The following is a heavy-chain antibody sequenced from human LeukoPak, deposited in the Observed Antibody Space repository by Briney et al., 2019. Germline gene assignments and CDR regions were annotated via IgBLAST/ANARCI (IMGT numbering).Heavy chain of an antibody. CDR2: MNPNSGNT. D-gene: IGHD2-21*02. CDR1: GYTFTSYD. CDR3: ARGGSVVVTAGYYYYYYGMDV. Sequence: ASVKVSCKASGYTFTSYDINWVRQATGQGLEWMGWMNPNSGNTGYAQKFQGRVTMTRNNSISTAYMELSSLRSEDTAVYYCARGGSVVVTAGYYYYYYGMDVWGQGTTVTVSS. V-gene: IGHV1-8*01. J-gene: IGHJ6*02.